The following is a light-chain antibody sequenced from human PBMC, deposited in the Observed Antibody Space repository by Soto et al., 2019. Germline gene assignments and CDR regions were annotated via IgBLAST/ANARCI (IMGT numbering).Light chain of an antibody. Sequence: QSVLTQPASVFGSPGQSITISCTGTSSDVGDYDYVSWYQQYAGKAPKMMIYEVSNRPSGVSNRFSGSKSGNTASLTISGLQAEDEADYYCSSYRSSNTLLFGGGTKLTVL. CDR2: EVS. CDR1: SSDVGDYDY. V-gene: IGLV2-14*01. CDR3: SSYRSSNTLL. J-gene: IGLJ2*01.